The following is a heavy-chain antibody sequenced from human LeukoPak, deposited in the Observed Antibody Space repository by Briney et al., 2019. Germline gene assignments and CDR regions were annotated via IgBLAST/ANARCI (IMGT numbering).Heavy chain of an antibody. CDR1: GYSISSGYY. D-gene: IGHD4-23*01. Sequence: SETLSLTCTVSGYSISSGYYWGWIRQPPGKGLEWIGSIYHSGSTYYNPSLKSRVTISVDTSKNQFSLKLSSVTAADTAVYYCARGRATVVQNRPAHYYFDYWGQGTLVTVSS. V-gene: IGHV4-38-2*02. CDR3: ARGRATVVQNRPAHYYFDY. J-gene: IGHJ4*02. CDR2: IYHSGST.